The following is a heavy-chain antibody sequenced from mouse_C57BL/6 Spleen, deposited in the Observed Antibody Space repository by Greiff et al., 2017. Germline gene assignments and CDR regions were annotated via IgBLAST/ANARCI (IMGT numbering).Heavy chain of an antibody. J-gene: IGHJ2*01. CDR3: ARYKWLLPFDY. D-gene: IGHD2-3*01. CDR1: GFTFTDYY. CDR2: IRNKANGYTT. V-gene: IGHV7-3*01. Sequence: EVKLVESGGGLVQPGGSLSLSCAASGFTFTDYYMSWVRQPPGKALEWLGFIRNKANGYTTEYSASVKGRFTISRDNSQSILYLQMNALRAEDSATYYYARYKWLLPFDYWGQGTTLTVSS.